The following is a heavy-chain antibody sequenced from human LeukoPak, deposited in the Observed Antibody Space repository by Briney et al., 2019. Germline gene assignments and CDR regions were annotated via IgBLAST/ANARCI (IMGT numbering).Heavy chain of an antibody. J-gene: IGHJ4*02. D-gene: IGHD6-6*01. Sequence: APVKVSCKASGYTFTGYYMHWVRQAPGQGLEWMGWINPNSGGTNYAQKFQGRVTMTRDTSISTAYMELSSLRSEDTAVYYCATDVPGRLVRYVELDYWGQGTLVTVSS. V-gene: IGHV1-2*02. CDR3: ATDVPGRLVRYVELDY. CDR1: GYTFTGYY. CDR2: INPNSGGT.